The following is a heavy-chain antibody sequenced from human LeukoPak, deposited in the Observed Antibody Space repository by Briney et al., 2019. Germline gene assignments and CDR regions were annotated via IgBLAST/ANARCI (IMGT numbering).Heavy chain of an antibody. J-gene: IGHJ3*02. CDR3: AKGALRGYSAPGVFDR. V-gene: IGHV3-23*01. CDR2: ISGSGGST. Sequence: GGSLRLSCAASGFNFYSYTMTWVRQAPGKGLEWVSSISGSGGSTYYADSVKGRFTISRDNEKYTLYLRMKSLGVEDTAMYYCAKGALRGYSAPGVFDRWVHGTKVTVSA. D-gene: IGHD5-12*01. CDR1: GFNFYSYT.